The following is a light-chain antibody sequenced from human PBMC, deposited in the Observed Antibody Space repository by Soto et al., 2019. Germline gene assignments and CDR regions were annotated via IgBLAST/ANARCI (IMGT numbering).Light chain of an antibody. Sequence: QLVLTQSPSASASLGASVRITCTLDSGHSSYAIAWHQQQPEKGPRFLMKLNSDGSHKKGDGIPERFSGSSSGAERYLTISSLQSEDEADYYCQAWVAGVHVVFGGGTKLTVL. CDR3: QAWVAGVHVV. V-gene: IGLV4-69*01. J-gene: IGLJ2*01. CDR1: SGHSSYA. CDR2: LNSDGSH.